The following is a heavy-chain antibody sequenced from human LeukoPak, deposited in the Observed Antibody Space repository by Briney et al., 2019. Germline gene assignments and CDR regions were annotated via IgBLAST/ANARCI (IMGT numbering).Heavy chain of an antibody. J-gene: IGHJ4*02. CDR3: ARRLIGGSYYFDY. CDR2: ISAYNGNT. CDR1: GGTFSSYA. V-gene: IGHV1-18*01. Sequence: ASVKVSCKASGGTFSSYAISWVRQAPGQGLEWMGWISAYNGNTNYAQKLQGRVTMTTDTSTSTAYMELRSLRSDDTAVYYCARRLIGGSYYFDYWGQGTLVTVSS. D-gene: IGHD4-23*01.